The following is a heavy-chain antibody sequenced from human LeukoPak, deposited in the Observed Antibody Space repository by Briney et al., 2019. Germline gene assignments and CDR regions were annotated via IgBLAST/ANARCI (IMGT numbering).Heavy chain of an antibody. CDR2: MYPNGNI. D-gene: IGHD6-19*01. CDR1: GGSIGSGDDY. Sequence: SETLSLTCTVSGGSIGSGDDYWNWIRQPPGKGLEWIGRMYPNGNINYNPSLQSRVTMSVDTSKNQFSLKLSSVTAADTAVYYCARGSGWYSPWGLGTLVTVSS. V-gene: IGHV4-61*08. J-gene: IGHJ5*02. CDR3: ARGSGWYSP.